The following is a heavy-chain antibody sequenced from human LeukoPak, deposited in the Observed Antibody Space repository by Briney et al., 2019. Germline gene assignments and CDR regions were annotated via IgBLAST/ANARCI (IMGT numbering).Heavy chain of an antibody. J-gene: IGHJ6*02. Sequence: GGSLRLSCAASGFTVSSNYMNWVRQAPGKGLEWVSVIYSGGSTYYADSVKGRFIISRDNSKNTVDLQMNSLRAEDTAVYFCATLGSNGLDVWGQGTPVIVSS. D-gene: IGHD3-3*02. CDR2: IYSGGST. CDR1: GFTVSSNY. CDR3: ATLGSNGLDV. V-gene: IGHV3-53*01.